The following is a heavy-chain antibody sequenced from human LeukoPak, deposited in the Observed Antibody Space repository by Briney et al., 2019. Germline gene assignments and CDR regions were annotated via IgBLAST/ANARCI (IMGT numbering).Heavy chain of an antibody. CDR1: GFTFSSYA. CDR2: MSGSGDST. Sequence: PGGSLRLSCVASGFTFSSYAMSWVRQAPGKGLEWVSVMSGSGDSTYYADSVKGRFTISRDNSKNTLYLQMNSLRAEDTAVYYCAKVVSAYIYGDNYFDYRGQGTLVTVSS. D-gene: IGHD5-18*01. J-gene: IGHJ4*02. V-gene: IGHV3-23*01. CDR3: AKVVSAYIYGDNYFDY.